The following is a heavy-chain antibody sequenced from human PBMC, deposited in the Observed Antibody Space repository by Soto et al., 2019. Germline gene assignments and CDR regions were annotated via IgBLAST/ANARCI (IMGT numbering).Heavy chain of an antibody. CDR2: IRSKAYGGTT. CDR1: GFTFGDYA. V-gene: IGHV3-49*04. CDR3: TRGGVVRGVKYYYYGMDV. Sequence: GGSLRLSCTASGFTFGDYAMSWVRQAPGKGLEWVGFIRSKAYGGTTEYAASVKGRFTISRDDSKSIAYLQMNSLKTEDTAVYYCTRGGVVRGVKYYYYGMDVGGQGTTVTV. D-gene: IGHD3-10*01. J-gene: IGHJ6*02.